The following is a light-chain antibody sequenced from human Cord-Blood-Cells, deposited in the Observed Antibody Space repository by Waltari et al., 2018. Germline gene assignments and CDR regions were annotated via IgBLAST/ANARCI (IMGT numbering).Light chain of an antibody. CDR3: QQSYSTPQYT. CDR2: AAS. Sequence: DIQMTQSPSSLSASVGDRVTITCRASQSISSYLNWYQQKPGKAPKILIYAASSLQSGVPSRFSGSGSGTDFTLTISSLQPEDFATYYCQQSYSTPQYTFGQGTKLEIK. CDR1: QSISSY. J-gene: IGKJ2*01. V-gene: IGKV1-39*01.